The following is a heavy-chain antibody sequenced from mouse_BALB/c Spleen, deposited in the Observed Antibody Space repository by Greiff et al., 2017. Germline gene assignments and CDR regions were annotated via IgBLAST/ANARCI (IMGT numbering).Heavy chain of an antibody. CDR1: GFAFSSYD. CDR2: ISSGGGST. CDR3: ASHRYDGFAY. J-gene: IGHJ3*01. V-gene: IGHV5-12-1*01. D-gene: IGHD2-14*01. Sequence: DVKLVESGAGLVKPGGSLKLSCAASGFAFSSYDMSWVRQTPEKRLEWVAYISSGGGSTYYPDTVKGRFTISRDNAKNTLYLQMSSLKSEDTAMYYCASHRYDGFAYWGQGTLVTVSA.